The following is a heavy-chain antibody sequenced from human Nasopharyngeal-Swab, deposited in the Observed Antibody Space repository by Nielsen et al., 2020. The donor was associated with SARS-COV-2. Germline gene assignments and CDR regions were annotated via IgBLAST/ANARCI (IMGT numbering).Heavy chain of an antibody. Sequence: GESLKISCAGSGFTFNSYSMIWVRQVPGEGLEWVSSISGSGSYVCYADSVKGRFTISKDSAKNSLYLQMNSLRAEDTAVYFCARIAGRGSIYYYYMDVWGTGTTVTVSS. CDR2: ISGSGSYV. CDR1: GFTFNSYS. V-gene: IGHV3-21*01. CDR3: ARIAGRGSIYYYYMDV. J-gene: IGHJ6*03. D-gene: IGHD1-26*01.